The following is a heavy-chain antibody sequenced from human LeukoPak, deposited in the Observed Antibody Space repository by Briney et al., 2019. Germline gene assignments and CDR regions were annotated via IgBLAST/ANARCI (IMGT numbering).Heavy chain of an antibody. CDR1: GYTFTSYD. J-gene: IGHJ4*02. CDR2: MNHNSGST. D-gene: IGHD2-21*02. Sequence: GASVKVSCQASGYTFTSYDINWVRQATGQGLEWMGRMNHNSGSTGYAQKFQGRVTMTRNTSISTAYMELSSLRSEDTAVYYCARGRGAYCGGDCSYFDYWGQGTLVTVSS. CDR3: ARGRGAYCGGDCSYFDY. V-gene: IGHV1-8*01.